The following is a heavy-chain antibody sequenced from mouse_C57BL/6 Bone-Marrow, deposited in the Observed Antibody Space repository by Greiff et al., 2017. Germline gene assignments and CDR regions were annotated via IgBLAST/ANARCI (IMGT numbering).Heavy chain of an antibody. D-gene: IGHD1-1*01. CDR1: GFTFSSYG. Sequence: EVQLVESGGDLVKPGGSLKLSCAASGFTFSSYGMSWVRQTPDKRLEWVATISSGGSYTYYPDSVKGRFTISRDNAKNTLYLQMSSLKSADTAMYYCASSSWAWFAYWGQGTLVTVSA. J-gene: IGHJ3*01. CDR2: ISSGGSYT. CDR3: ASSSWAWFAY. V-gene: IGHV5-6*01.